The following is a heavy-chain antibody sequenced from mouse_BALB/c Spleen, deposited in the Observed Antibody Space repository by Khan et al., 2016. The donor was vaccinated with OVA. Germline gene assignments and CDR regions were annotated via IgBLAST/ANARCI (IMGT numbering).Heavy chain of an antibody. Sequence: EVQLQESGPGLLKPSQSLSLTCTVTGYSITSYYAWNWIRQFPGNKLEWMDYISYSGSTTYSPSLRSRISITRDTSTNQFFLQLNCLTSEDTADYSCANERSIRRYPGYFAYWGQGTTLTVSA. CDR2: ISYSGST. CDR3: ANERSIRRYPGYFAY. D-gene: IGHD1-1*01. CDR1: GYSITSYYA. V-gene: IGHV3-2*02. J-gene: IGHJ2*01.